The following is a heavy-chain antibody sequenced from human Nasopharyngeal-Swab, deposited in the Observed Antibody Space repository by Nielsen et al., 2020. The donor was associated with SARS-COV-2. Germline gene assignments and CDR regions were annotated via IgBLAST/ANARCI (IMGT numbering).Heavy chain of an antibody. Sequence: GGSLRLSCTTSGFTFGDDAMSWFRQAPGKGLEWVGLIRSKTYGGAPEYAASVKGRFTISRDGAESIAYLQMNSLETEDTGVYYCARSVGSFYGQGAFDIWGQGTMVTVSS. D-gene: IGHD1-26*01. CDR1: GFTFGDDA. CDR3: ARSVGSFYGQGAFDI. J-gene: IGHJ3*02. V-gene: IGHV3-49*01. CDR2: IRSKTYGGAP.